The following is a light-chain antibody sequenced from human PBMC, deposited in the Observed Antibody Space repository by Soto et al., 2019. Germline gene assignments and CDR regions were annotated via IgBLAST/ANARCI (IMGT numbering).Light chain of an antibody. Sequence: EVVMTQSPATLSLSPGDAATLSCRAGHDVSVSLVLYQQRPGQAPRLLFHDASNRANGIPARFSGSGSGTDLALTISSLEPEDFAVYDCQQRNNWPSTTFGPGTKVDIK. V-gene: IGKV3-11*01. CDR3: QQRNNWPSTT. J-gene: IGKJ3*01. CDR1: HDVSVS. CDR2: DAS.